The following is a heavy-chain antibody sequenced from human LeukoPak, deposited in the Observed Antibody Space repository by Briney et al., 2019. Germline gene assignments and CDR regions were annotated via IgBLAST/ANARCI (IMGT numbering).Heavy chain of an antibody. CDR3: ARTRTTVTNPPNYNWFDP. CDR2: ISSSSSTI. Sequence: PGGSLRLSCAASGFTFSSYSMNWVRQAPGKGLEWVSYISSSSSTIYYADSVKGRFTISSDNAKNSLYLQMNSLRAEDTAVYYCARTRTTVTNPPNYNWFDPWGQGTLVTVSS. V-gene: IGHV3-48*01. J-gene: IGHJ5*02. CDR1: GFTFSSYS. D-gene: IGHD4-17*01.